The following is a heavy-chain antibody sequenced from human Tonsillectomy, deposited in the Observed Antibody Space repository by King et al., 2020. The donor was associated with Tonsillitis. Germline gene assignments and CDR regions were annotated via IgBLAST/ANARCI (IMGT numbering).Heavy chain of an antibody. J-gene: IGHJ5*02. CDR1: GFTFSYYG. CDR3: GKGAGSALSQCSGTSCPFDP. Sequence: VQLVESGGGVVQPGMSLRLSCAASGFTFSYYGMHWVRQAPGKGLEWVAVISYDGRNKYYADSVRGRFTISRDNSRNTLYLQMNRLRAEDTAVYYCGKGAGSALSQCSGTSCPFDPWGQGTLVTVSS. CDR2: ISYDGRNK. D-gene: IGHD2-2*01. V-gene: IGHV3-30*18.